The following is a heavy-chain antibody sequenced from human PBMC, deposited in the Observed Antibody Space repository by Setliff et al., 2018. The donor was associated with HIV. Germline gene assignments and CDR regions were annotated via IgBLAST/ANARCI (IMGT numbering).Heavy chain of an antibody. CDR3: AASYSGYDWEIDY. V-gene: IGHV3-74*01. D-gene: IGHD5-12*01. CDR2: INTDGSST. J-gene: IGHJ4*02. Sequence: GGSLRLSCAASGFTFSSYWIHWVRQAPGEGLLWVSRINTDGSSTNYADSVKGRFTISRDNAKNTLYLQMNSLRAEDTAVYYCAASYSGYDWEIDYWGQGTLVTVSS. CDR1: GFTFSSYW.